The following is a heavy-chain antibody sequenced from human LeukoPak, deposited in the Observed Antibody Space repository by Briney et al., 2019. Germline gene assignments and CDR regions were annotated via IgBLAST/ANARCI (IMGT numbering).Heavy chain of an antibody. V-gene: IGHV3-30*04. J-gene: IGHJ5*02. CDR2: ISYDGSNK. CDR1: GFTFSSYA. CDR3: ARGIPNWFDP. Sequence: GGSLRLSCAASGFTFSSYAMHWVRQDPGKGLEWVAVISYDGSNKYYADSVKGRFTISRDNSKNTLYLQMNSLRAEDTAVYYCARGIPNWFDPWGQGTLVTVSS.